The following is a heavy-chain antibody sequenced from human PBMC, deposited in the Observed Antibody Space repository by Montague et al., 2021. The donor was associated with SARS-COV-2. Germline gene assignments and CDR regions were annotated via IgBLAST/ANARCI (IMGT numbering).Heavy chain of an antibody. CDR2: IYSNDEK. D-gene: IGHD3-9*01. CDR3: AHLIRYYDIFTGIPFDY. J-gene: IGHJ4*02. CDR1: GFSLSTPNVG. Sequence: PALVKPTQTLTLTCTFSGFSLSTPNVGVGWIRQPPGKALEWVAVIYSNDEKRYSPSLRNSLTITKDTAKNQVVLSLTYVDPVDTATYYCAHLIRYYDIFTGIPFDYWGQGSQVTVSS. V-gene: IGHV2-5*01.